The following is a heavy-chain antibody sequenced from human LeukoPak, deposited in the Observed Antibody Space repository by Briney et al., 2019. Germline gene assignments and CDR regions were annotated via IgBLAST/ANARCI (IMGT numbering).Heavy chain of an antibody. CDR2: IYHSGST. Sequence: SGTLSLTCAVSGGSISSSNWWGWVRQPPGKGLEWIGEIYHSGSTNYNPSLKSRVTISVDTSKNQFSLKLSSVTAADTAVYYCVRDRELNYWGQGTLVTVSS. CDR1: GGSISSSNW. CDR3: VRDRELNY. D-gene: IGHD1-7*01. V-gene: IGHV4-4*02. J-gene: IGHJ4*02.